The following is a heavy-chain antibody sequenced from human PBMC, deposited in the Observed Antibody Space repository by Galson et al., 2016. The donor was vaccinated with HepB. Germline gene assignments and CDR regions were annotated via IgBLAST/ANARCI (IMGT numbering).Heavy chain of an antibody. J-gene: IGHJ5*02. CDR2: IKEDGSEK. Sequence: SLRLSCAASGFTFTSHWMHWVRQAPGKGLEWVANIKEDGSEKYYVDSVEGRFTISRDNAKNSLYLQMHSLRAEDTAVYYCARDFLFAHDLWGPGTLVTVSS. CDR1: GFTFTSHW. CDR3: ARDFLFAHDL. V-gene: IGHV3-7*03. D-gene: IGHD3-3*01.